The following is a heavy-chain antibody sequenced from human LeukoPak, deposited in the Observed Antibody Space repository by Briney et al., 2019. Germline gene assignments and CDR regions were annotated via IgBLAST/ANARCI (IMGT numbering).Heavy chain of an antibody. CDR2: IRADGGST. CDR3: ARGSYYYDHSGYALDV. CDR1: GFTFRDYT. J-gene: IGHJ3*01. Sequence: GRSLRLSCAASGFTFRDYTMHWVRQAPGKGLESVSVIRADGGSTSYASSVRGRSTISRDNSKNILFLHLGSLTSDDLAVYYCARGSYYYDHSGYALDVWGQGTMVTVSS. D-gene: IGHD3-22*01. V-gene: IGHV3-64*01.